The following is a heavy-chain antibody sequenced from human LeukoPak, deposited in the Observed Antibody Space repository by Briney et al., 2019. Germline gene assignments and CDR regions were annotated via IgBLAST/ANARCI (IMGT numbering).Heavy chain of an antibody. D-gene: IGHD6-13*01. V-gene: IGHV3-23*01. CDR3: ASLQPGIAAAGLPRGWFDP. Sequence: HPGGSLRLSCAASGFTFSSYAMSWVRQAPGKGLEWVSAISGSGGSTYYADSVKGRFTISRDNAKNSLYLQMNSLRAEDTAVYYCASLQPGIAAAGLPRGWFDPWGQGTLVTVSS. CDR1: GFTFSSYA. CDR2: ISGSGGST. J-gene: IGHJ5*02.